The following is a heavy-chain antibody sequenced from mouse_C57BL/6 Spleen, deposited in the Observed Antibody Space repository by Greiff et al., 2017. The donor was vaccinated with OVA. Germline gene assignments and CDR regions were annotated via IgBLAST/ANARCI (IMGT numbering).Heavy chain of an antibody. J-gene: IGHJ2*01. CDR1: GYTFTSYW. CDR3: AISRKGDD. CDR2: IYPSDGET. Sequence: QVQLQQPGAELVRPGSSVKLSCKASGYTFTSYWMDWVKQRPGQGLEWIGNIYPSDGETHYNQKFKGKSTLTVDKSSSTAYMQLSSLTSEDSAVYYCAISRKGDDWGKGTTLTVSS. V-gene: IGHV1-61*01. D-gene: IGHD1-1*01.